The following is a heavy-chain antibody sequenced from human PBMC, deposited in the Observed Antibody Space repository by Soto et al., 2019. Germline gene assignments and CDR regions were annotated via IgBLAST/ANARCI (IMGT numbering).Heavy chain of an antibody. D-gene: IGHD2-15*01. V-gene: IGHV3-53*01. J-gene: IGHJ4*02. Sequence: EVQLVESGGGLIQPGGSLRLSCAASGFTVSSSYMSWVRQAPGKGLEWVSAIFSSGTTYYAGSVKGRFTISRDTSKNTVSLHMNSLSGEDAAVYYCARVNVVVVAATVEYEYYFDYWGEGTLVTVSS. CDR2: IFSSGTT. CDR1: GFTVSSSY. CDR3: ARVNVVVVAATVEYEYYFDY.